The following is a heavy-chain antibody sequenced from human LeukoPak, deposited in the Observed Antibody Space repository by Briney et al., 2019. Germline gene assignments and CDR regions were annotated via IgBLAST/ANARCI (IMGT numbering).Heavy chain of an antibody. CDR2: IIPILGIA. V-gene: IGHV1-69*04. J-gene: IGHJ4*02. Sequence: SVKVSCKASGGTFSSYAISWVRQAPGQGLEWMGRIIPILGIANYAQKFQGRVTITADKSTSTAYMELSSLRSEDTAVYYCARDLVAVAGKAIDYWGQGTLVTVSS. CDR3: ARDLVAVAGKAIDY. D-gene: IGHD6-19*01. CDR1: GGTFSSYA.